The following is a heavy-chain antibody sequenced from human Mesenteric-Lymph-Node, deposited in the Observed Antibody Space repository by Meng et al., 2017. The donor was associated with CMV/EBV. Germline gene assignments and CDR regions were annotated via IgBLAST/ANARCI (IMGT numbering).Heavy chain of an antibody. CDR2: ISSSGSTI. D-gene: IGHD3-10*01. Sequence: GESLKISCAASGFTFSSYEMNWVRQAPGKGLEWVSYISSSGSTIYYADSVKGRFTISRDNAKNSLYLQMNSLRAEDTAVYYCARGQVATWFGELLGTGAFDIWGQGTMVTVSS. CDR3: ARGQVATWFGELLGTGAFDI. V-gene: IGHV3-48*03. CDR1: GFTFSSYE. J-gene: IGHJ3*02.